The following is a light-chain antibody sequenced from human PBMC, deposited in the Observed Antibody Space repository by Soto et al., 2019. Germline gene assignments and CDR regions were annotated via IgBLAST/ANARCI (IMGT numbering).Light chain of an antibody. CDR3: QQSYSTTWT. V-gene: IGKV1-39*01. CDR2: AAS. Sequence: DIEMTQSPSSLSASVGDRVTITCRASQGISTYLNWYQQKPGKAPKLLIYAASSLQSGVPSRLSGSGYETDFTLTISSMQHEDFETYSCQQSYSTTWTFGHGTKVDIK. CDR1: QGISTY. J-gene: IGKJ1*01.